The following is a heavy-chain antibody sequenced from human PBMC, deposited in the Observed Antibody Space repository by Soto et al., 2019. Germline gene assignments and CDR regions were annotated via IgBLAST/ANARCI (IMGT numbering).Heavy chain of an antibody. V-gene: IGHV4-59*01. D-gene: IGHD3-3*01. CDR2: IYYSEST. J-gene: IGHJ5*02. CDR3: ARANFWSGTNWFDP. Sequence: PSETLSLTCTVSGGSISSYYWSWIRQPPGKGLEWIGYIYYSESTNYNPSLKSRVTISVDTSKNQFSLKLSSVTAADTAVYYCARANFWSGTNWFDPWGQGTLVTVSS. CDR1: GGSISSYY.